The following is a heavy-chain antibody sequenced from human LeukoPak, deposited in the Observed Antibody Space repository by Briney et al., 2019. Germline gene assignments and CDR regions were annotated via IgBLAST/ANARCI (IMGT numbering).Heavy chain of an antibody. CDR2: IYHSGST. V-gene: IGHV4-4*02. J-gene: IGHJ3*02. Sequence: SGTLSLTCAVSGGSISSSNWWSWVRQPPGKGLEWIEEIYHSGSTNYNPSLKSRVTMSVDTSKNQFSLKLSSVTAADTAVYYCARIAVVALRAFDIWGQGTMVTVSS. D-gene: IGHD3-22*01. CDR1: GGSISSSNW. CDR3: ARIAVVALRAFDI.